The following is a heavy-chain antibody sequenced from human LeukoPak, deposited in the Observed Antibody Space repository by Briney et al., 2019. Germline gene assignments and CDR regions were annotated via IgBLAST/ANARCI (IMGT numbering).Heavy chain of an antibody. V-gene: IGHV3-30*02. CDR1: GFTFSSYG. CDR3: VNSNFDP. J-gene: IGHJ5*02. Sequence: GGSLRLSCATSGFTFSSYGMHWVRQAPGKGLEWMAFISFDETKEYYGDSVKGRFTISRDNSKNTLHLQMNSLRGENTAMYYCVNSNFDPWGQGTLVTVSS. CDR2: ISFDETKE.